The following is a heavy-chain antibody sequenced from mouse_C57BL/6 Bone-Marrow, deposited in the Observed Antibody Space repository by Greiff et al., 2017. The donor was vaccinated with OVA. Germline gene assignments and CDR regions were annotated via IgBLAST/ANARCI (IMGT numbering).Heavy chain of an antibody. D-gene: IGHD1-1*01. CDR1: GFTFSSYG. CDR2: ISSGGSYT. J-gene: IGHJ4*01. Sequence: EVQLVESGGDLVKPGGSLKLSCAASGFTFSSYGMSWVRQTPDKRLEWVATISSGGSYTYYPDSVKGRFTISRDNAKNTLYLQMSSLKSEDTAMYYCARLLRFGMDYWGQGTSVTVSS. V-gene: IGHV5-6*01. CDR3: ARLLRFGMDY.